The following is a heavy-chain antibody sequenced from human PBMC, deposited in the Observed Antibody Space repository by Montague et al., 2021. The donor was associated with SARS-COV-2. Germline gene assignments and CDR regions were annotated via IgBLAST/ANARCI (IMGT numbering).Heavy chain of an antibody. CDR1: GGSFSGYY. CDR3: ARSKPVSSFYYYYGMDV. D-gene: IGHD1-14*01. CDR2: INHSGST. Sequence: SETLSLTCAVYGGSFSGYYWSWIRQPPGKGLEWIGEINHSGSTNYNPSLKSRVTISVGTSKNQFSLKLSSVTAADTAVYYCARSKPVSSFYYYYGMDVWGQGTTVTVSS. J-gene: IGHJ6*02. V-gene: IGHV4-34*01.